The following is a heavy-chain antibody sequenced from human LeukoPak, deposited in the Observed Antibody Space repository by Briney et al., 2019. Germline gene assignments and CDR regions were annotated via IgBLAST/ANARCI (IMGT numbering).Heavy chain of an antibody. CDR1: GYTFTSYG. D-gene: IGHD6-13*01. J-gene: IGHJ5*02. Sequence: ASVKVSCKASGYTFTSYGISWVRQAPGQGLEWTGWISAYNGNTNYAQKLQGRVTMTTDTSTSTAYMELRSLRSDDTAVYYCARAGWAAAGRNWFDPWGQGTLVTVSS. V-gene: IGHV1-18*01. CDR2: ISAYNGNT. CDR3: ARAGWAAAGRNWFDP.